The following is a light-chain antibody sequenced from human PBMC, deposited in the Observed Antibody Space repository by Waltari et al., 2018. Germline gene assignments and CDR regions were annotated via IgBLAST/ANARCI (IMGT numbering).Light chain of an antibody. J-gene: IGKJ2*03. CDR1: QNVLFTFNNKNY. CDR2: WAS. V-gene: IGKV4-1*01. Sequence: IEMTQSPDSLPVSLGERATINCKSSQNVLFTFNNKNYLAWSQLKTGQPPKLLITWASTRAPGVPDRFSASGSGTDFTLTISSLQTEDVAVYYCQQYLTTPYSFGQGTKLEIK. CDR3: QQYLTTPYS.